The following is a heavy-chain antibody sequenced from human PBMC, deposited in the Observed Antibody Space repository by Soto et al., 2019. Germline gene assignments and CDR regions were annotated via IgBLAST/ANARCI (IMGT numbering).Heavy chain of an antibody. CDR1: GGSISSYY. V-gene: IGHV4-59*08. J-gene: IGHJ5*02. Sequence: SETLSLTCTVSGGSISSYYWSWIRQPPGKGLEWIGYIYYSGSTNYNPSLKSRVTISVDTSKNQFSLKLSSVTAADTAVYYCARHRGWSADHKSNWFDPWGQGTLVTVSS. D-gene: IGHD3-10*01. CDR3: ARHRGWSADHKSNWFDP. CDR2: IYYSGST.